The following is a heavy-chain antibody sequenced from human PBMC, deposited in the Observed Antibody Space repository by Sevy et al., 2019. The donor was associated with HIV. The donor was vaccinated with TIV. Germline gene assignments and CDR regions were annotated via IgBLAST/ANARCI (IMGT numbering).Heavy chain of an antibody. J-gene: IGHJ4*02. CDR1: GFTFSSYA. CDR2: ISYDGSNK. Sequence: GGSLRLSCAASGFTFSSYAMHWVRQAPGKGLEWVAVISYDGSNKYYADSVKGRFTISRDNSKNTLYLQMNSLRAEDTAVYYRARVYAVGATWDYFDYWGQGTLVTVSS. V-gene: IGHV3-30-3*01. CDR3: ARVYAVGATWDYFDY. D-gene: IGHD1-26*01.